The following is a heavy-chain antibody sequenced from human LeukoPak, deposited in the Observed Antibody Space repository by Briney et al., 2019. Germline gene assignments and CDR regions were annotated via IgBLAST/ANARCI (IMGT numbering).Heavy chain of an antibody. Sequence: PGGSLRLSCAASGFTFSPYSMNWVRQAPGKELEWVASIEGGSTYIFYADSVKGRFTISRDNANNLVFLQMNSLRIEDTAVYYCARDICVSTRCPPYFDSWGQGTLVTVSS. J-gene: IGHJ4*02. CDR3: ARDICVSTRCPPYFDS. CDR1: GFTFSPYS. CDR2: IEGGSTYI. D-gene: IGHD2-2*01. V-gene: IGHV3-21*01.